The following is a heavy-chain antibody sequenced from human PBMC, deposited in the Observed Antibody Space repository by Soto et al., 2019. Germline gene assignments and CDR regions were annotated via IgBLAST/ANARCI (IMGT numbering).Heavy chain of an antibody. CDR2: LSRGDER. Sequence: QVQLQESGPGLVKPSETLFLTCTMSGAPITTTKWWAWVRLPPGKGLEWIGELSRGDERSSNPSLEGRFTMSLDKSNNHFSLKLTSVTAADTAIYYCATQTISYTWGVWGRGTSVTVSS. J-gene: IGHJ6*02. D-gene: IGHD3-16*01. CDR3: ATQTISYTWGV. V-gene: IGHV4-4*02. CDR1: GAPITTTKW.